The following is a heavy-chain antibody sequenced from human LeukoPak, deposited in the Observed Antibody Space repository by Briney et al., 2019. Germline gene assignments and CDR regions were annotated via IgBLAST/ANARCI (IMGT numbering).Heavy chain of an antibody. CDR1: GGTFSSYA. J-gene: IGHJ6*02. CDR3: ARIEVVPAAILHYYYGMDV. Sequence: ASAKVSCKASGGTFSSYAISWVRQAPGQGLEWMGGIIPIFGTANYAQKFQGRVTITADESTSTAYMELSSLRSEDTAVYYCARIEVVPAAILHYYYGMDVWGQGTTVTVSS. V-gene: IGHV1-69*13. CDR2: IIPIFGTA. D-gene: IGHD2-2*01.